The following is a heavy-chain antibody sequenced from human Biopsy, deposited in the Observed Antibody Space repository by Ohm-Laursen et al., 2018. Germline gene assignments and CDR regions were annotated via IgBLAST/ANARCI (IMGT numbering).Heavy chain of an antibody. CDR3: VREPKTGTAEAWYFDL. J-gene: IGHJ2*01. V-gene: IGHV4-31*02. Sequence: TLSLTWSVSGASVKTSGYFWAWIRQRPGKGLEWIGYISYNERTHYNPSLTSRLAISFDTSNNRISLQLRSVSVADTAVYYCVREPKTGTAEAWYFDLWSRGSPVTVPS. CDR1: GASVKTSGYF. D-gene: IGHD3-9*01. CDR2: ISYNERT.